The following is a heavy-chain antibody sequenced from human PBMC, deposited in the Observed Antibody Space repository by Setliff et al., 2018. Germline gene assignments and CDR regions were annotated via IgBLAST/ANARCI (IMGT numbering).Heavy chain of an antibody. CDR2: ISAYNGDT. Sequence: ASVKVSCKASGYTFTNYGINWVRQAPGQRLEWVGWISAYNGDTNYAQKFQGRVTIITDESTSTAYMELSSLRSEDTAVYYCATGPDIGEFGGNYFNYWGQGTLVTVSS. CDR3: ATGPDIGEFGGNYFNY. V-gene: IGHV1-18*01. D-gene: IGHD2-15*01. J-gene: IGHJ4*02. CDR1: GYTFTNYG.